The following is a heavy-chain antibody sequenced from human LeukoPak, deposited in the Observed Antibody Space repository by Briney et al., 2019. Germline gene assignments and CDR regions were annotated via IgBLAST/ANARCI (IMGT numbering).Heavy chain of an antibody. CDR3: ARVVAAAADY. J-gene: IGHJ4*02. Sequence: GGSLRLSCVASGFTLGSQAMSWVRQAPGKGLEWVSSISGSGVSTYYADSVKGRFTISRDISKNTLYLQLNSLRAEDTAVYYCARVVAAAADYWGQGTLVTVSS. D-gene: IGHD6-13*01. V-gene: IGHV3-23*01. CDR1: GFTLGSQA. CDR2: ISGSGVST.